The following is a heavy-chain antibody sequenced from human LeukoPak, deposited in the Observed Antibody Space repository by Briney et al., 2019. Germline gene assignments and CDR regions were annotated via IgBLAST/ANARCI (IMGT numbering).Heavy chain of an antibody. J-gene: IGHJ4*02. CDR1: GFTFSSYS. CDR3: ARVVVIGPYYFDY. D-gene: IGHD3-22*01. V-gene: IGHV3-21*01. CDR2: ISSSSSYI. Sequence: PGGSLRLSCAASGFTFSSYSMNWVRQAPGKGLEWVSSISSSSSYIYYADSVKGRFTISRDNAKNSLYLQMNSLRAEDTAVYYCARVVVIGPYYFDYWGQGTLVTVSS.